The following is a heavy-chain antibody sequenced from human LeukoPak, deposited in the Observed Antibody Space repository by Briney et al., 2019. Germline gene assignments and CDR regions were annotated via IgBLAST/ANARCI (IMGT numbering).Heavy chain of an antibody. J-gene: IGHJ6*03. CDR3: AKDGYSSSPSPYMDV. CDR2: ISWDGGST. V-gene: IGHV3-43D*03. D-gene: IGHD6-13*01. Sequence: GGSLRLSCAASGFTFDDYAMHWVRQAPGKGLEWVSLISWDGGSTYYADSVKGRFTISRDNSKNSLYLQMNSLRAEDTALYYCAKDGYSSSPSPYMDVWGKGTTVTVSS. CDR1: GFTFDDYA.